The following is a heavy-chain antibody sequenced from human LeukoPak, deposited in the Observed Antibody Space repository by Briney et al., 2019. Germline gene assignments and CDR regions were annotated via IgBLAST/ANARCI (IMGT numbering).Heavy chain of an antibody. CDR1: GDSISSSSYY. Sequence: KPSETLSLTCTVSGDSISSSSYYWGWIRQPPGKGLEWIGSIYYSGSTYYNPSLKSRVTISVDTSKNQFSLKLNSVTAADTAVYYCARHGAYSYGFDYWGQGTLVTVSS. V-gene: IGHV4-39*01. CDR2: IYYSGST. CDR3: ARHGAYSYGFDY. J-gene: IGHJ4*02. D-gene: IGHD5-18*01.